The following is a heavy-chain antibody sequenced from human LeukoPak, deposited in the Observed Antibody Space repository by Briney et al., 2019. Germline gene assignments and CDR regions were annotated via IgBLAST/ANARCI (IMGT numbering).Heavy chain of an antibody. CDR2: IKFDGSEK. CDR3: AGLSYWAFEI. Sequence: GGSLRLSCAASGFTFSNYWMSWVRQAPGKGLEWVANIKFDGSEKFYVDSVKGRFTISRDNAKNSLYLQMNSLRAEDTSVYFCAGLSYWAFEIWGQGTMVTVSS. CDR1: GFTFSNYW. J-gene: IGHJ3*02. V-gene: IGHV3-7*01. D-gene: IGHD2-21*01.